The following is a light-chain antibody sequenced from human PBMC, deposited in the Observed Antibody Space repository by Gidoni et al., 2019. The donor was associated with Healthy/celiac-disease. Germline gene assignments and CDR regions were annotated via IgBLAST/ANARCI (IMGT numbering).Light chain of an antibody. CDR3: QQYNNWPLA. CDR2: GAS. Sequence: ELVITQSPAALSVSPGESATHTCSASQSVSSNLAWYQQKPGQAPRLLIYGASTRATGIPARFSGSGSGTEFTLTISSLQSEDVAVYYCQQYNNWPLAFGQGTKLEIK. V-gene: IGKV3-15*01. J-gene: IGKJ2*01. CDR1: QSVSSN.